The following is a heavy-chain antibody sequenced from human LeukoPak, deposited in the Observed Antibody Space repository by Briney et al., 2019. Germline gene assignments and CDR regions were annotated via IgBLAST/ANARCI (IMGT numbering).Heavy chain of an antibody. Sequence: PGGSLRLSCAASGFTFSSYAMHWVRQAPGKGLEWVAVISYDGSNKYYADSVKGRFTISRDNSKNTLYLQMNSLRAEDTAVYYCAGPTIIAARWVDYWGQGTLVTVSS. V-gene: IGHV3-30-3*01. D-gene: IGHD6-6*01. J-gene: IGHJ4*02. CDR2: ISYDGSNK. CDR3: AGPTIIAARWVDY. CDR1: GFTFSSYA.